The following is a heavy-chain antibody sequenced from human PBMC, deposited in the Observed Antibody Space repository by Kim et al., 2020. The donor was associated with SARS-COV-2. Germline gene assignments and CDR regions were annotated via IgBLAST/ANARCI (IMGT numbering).Heavy chain of an antibody. J-gene: IGHJ2*01. D-gene: IGHD3-10*01. CDR1: GATFISSG. Sequence: SVKVSCKTSGATFISSGFTWVRQAPGQGLEWMGGIIPVLQTSTYAQKSQGRVTITADESTSAVYLELSSLRSEDTAMYYCAKLGSITMIQGDDWYFDRWRRGTPVTVSS. CDR2: IIPVLQTS. V-gene: IGHV1-69*13. CDR3: AKLGSITMIQGDDWYFDR.